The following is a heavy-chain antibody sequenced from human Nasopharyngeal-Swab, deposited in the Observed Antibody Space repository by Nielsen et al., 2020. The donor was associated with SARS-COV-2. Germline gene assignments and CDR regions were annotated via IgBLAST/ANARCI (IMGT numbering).Heavy chain of an antibody. Sequence: GGSLRLSCAASGFIFSSYWMHWVRQAPGKGLVWVSRIKSDGSSTSYADSVKGRFTISRDNAKNTLFLQMNSLRAEDTAMYYCARESIAAAGPGMDVWGQGTTVTVSS. CDR1: GFIFSSYW. CDR2: IKSDGSST. J-gene: IGHJ6*02. V-gene: IGHV3-74*01. D-gene: IGHD6-13*01. CDR3: ARESIAAAGPGMDV.